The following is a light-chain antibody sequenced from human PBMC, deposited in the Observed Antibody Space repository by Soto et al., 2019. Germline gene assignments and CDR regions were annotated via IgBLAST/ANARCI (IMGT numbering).Light chain of an antibody. V-gene: IGKV3-20*01. Sequence: EIVLTQSPGTLSLSPGERATLSCRASQSVSSSYLAWYQQKPGQAPRLLIYGASSRATGIPDRFSGSGSGTDFTLTISRLEPEDFAVYYCQQYGSSPLTCVGGTKVEIK. J-gene: IGKJ4*01. CDR3: QQYGSSPLT. CDR2: GAS. CDR1: QSVSSSY.